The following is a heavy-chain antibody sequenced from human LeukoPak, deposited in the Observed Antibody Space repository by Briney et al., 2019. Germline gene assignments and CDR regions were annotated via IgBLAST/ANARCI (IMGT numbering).Heavy chain of an antibody. CDR3: ATDRGWRTSGYYLYYFEY. D-gene: IGHD3-3*01. CDR2: ISYDGSKR. CDR1: GFTFSNYA. J-gene: IGHJ4*02. Sequence: GRSLRLSCAASGFTFSNYAMHWVRQAPGKGLEWVAVISYDGSKRYYQDSVKGRFTISRDNSKNTLYLQVSSLRAEDTAVYYCATDRGWRTSGYYLYYFEYWGQGTLVTFSS. V-gene: IGHV3-30*04.